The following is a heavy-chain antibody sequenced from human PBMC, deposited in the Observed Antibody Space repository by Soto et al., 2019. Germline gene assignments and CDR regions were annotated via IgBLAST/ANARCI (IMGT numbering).Heavy chain of an antibody. V-gene: IGHV3-74*01. CDR1: GFTFSYYW. D-gene: IGHD1-26*01. Sequence: EVQLVESGGGLVQPGESLRLSCAASGFTFSYYWMHWVRQAPGKGLVWVSRIHSDGSSTTYADSVKGRFTISRDNARNTVYLTMNRLRVEDTAGYYCARGDRGAFDIWGRGTVVTVSS. J-gene: IGHJ3*02. CDR2: IHSDGSST. CDR3: ARGDRGAFDI.